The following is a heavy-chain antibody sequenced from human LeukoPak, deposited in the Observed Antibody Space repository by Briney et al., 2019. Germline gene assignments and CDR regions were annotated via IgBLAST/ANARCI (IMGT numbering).Heavy chain of an antibody. V-gene: IGHV3-23*01. D-gene: IGHD2-15*01. J-gene: IGHJ4*02. Sequence: GGSRRLSCAASGFTFSSYAMSWVRQAPGKGLEWVSAISGSGGSTYYADSVKGRFTISRDNSKNTVYLEMNSLGVEDTAVYYCAKTTVGYSSGRFPGWPADYWGQGTLVTVSS. CDR2: ISGSGGST. CDR3: AKTTVGYSSGRFPGWPADY. CDR1: GFTFSSYA.